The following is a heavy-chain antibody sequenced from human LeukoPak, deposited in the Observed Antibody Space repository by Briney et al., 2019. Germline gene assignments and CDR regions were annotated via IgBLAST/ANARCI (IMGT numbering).Heavy chain of an antibody. CDR2: IKSKTDSDTT. Sequence: PGGSLRLSCAASGFTFTNAWVTWVRQAPGKGLEWVGRIKSKTDSDTTDYAAPVKGRFTISRDDSKNMLYPQMNSLKTEDTGVYYCSTSYSSGYYAHWGQGALVTVSS. V-gene: IGHV3-15*01. J-gene: IGHJ4*02. D-gene: IGHD3-22*01. CDR3: STSYSSGYYAH. CDR1: GFTFTNAW.